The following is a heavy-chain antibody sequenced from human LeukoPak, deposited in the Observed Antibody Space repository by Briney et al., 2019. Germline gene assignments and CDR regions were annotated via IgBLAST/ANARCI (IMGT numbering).Heavy chain of an antibody. V-gene: IGHV3-23*01. J-gene: IGHJ3*02. CDR1: GFTFSNYA. CDR3: AKDQRSGEYDYGWGPFDI. CDR2: INATPGSA. Sequence: GGSLRLSCEVSGFTFSNYAMNWVRQAPGKGLEWFSSINATPGSAVAGASVKGRFTKSKVNAENTIYLQMNSLRADDTAIYYCAKDQRSGEYDYGWGPFDIWGQGTMVTVSP. D-gene: IGHD3-10*01.